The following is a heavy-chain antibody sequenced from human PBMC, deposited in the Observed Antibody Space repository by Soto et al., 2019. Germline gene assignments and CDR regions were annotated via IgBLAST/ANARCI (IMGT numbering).Heavy chain of an antibody. V-gene: IGHV1-46*01. J-gene: IGHJ4*02. CDR3: ARPLWSGYSVFHF. D-gene: IGHD3-3*01. CDR1: GYTFTTYY. Sequence: ASVKVSCKASGYTFTTYYLYWVRQAPGQGLEWMGMINPSGGNTNYAQKFQGRVTMTRDTSTSTVYMDLSSLRSEDTAVYYCARPLWSGYSVFHFWGQGPLVTVSS. CDR2: INPSGGNT.